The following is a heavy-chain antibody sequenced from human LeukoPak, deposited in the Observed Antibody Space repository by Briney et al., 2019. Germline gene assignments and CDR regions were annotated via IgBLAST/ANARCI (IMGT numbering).Heavy chain of an antibody. CDR3: ARDRDYCSGGTCPVAFDI. J-gene: IGHJ3*02. D-gene: IGHD2-15*01. CDR1: DGSINIYY. V-gene: IGHV4-4*07. Sequence: SETLSLTCTVSDGSINIYYWSWIRQPAGEGLEWIGRIYTSGSTNYNPSLKSRVTMSLDTSKNQCSMKLTSVTAADTAVYYCARDRDYCSGGTCPVAFDIWGQGTLVTVSS. CDR2: IYTSGST.